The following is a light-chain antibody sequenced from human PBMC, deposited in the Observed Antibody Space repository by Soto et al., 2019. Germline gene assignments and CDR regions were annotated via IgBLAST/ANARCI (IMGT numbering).Light chain of an antibody. Sequence: EIVMTQSPATLSVSPGERATLSCRASQSVSSNLAWYQQNPGQAPRLLIYGASTRATGIPARFSGSGSGTEFTFTISSLQSEDFAVYYCQQYNNWPPYTFGQGTKLEIK. CDR3: QQYNNWPPYT. CDR2: GAS. CDR1: QSVSSN. V-gene: IGKV3-15*01. J-gene: IGKJ2*01.